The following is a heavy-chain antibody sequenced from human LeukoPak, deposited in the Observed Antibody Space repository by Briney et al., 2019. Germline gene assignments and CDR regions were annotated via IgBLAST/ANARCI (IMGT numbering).Heavy chain of an antibody. Sequence: APVKVSCKASGYTFTGYYMHWVRQAPGQGLEWMGWINPNSGGTNYAQKFQGRVTMTRDTSISTAYMELSRLRSDDTAVYYCARLHPGIAAAGKEGFDYWGQGILVTVSS. V-gene: IGHV1-2*02. D-gene: IGHD6-13*01. J-gene: IGHJ4*02. CDR2: INPNSGGT. CDR3: ARLHPGIAAAGKEGFDY. CDR1: GYTFTGYY.